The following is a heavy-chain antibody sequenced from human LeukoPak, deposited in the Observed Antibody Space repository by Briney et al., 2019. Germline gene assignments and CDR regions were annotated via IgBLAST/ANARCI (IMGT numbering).Heavy chain of an antibody. J-gene: IGHJ4*02. CDR2: ITSSGTTI. D-gene: IGHD3-10*01. CDR1: GFIFSSYE. V-gene: IGHV3-48*03. Sequence: GGSLRLSCAASGFIFSSYEMNWVRQAPGKGLEWVSLITSSGTTIYYADSVNGRFTISRDNAKNILYLQMNSLRAEDTAVYYCARDTGVIFSFFDYWGQGTLVTVSS. CDR3: ARDTGVIFSFFDY.